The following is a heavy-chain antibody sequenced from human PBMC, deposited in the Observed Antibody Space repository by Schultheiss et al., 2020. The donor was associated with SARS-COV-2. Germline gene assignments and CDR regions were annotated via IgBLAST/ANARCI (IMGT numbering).Heavy chain of an antibody. CDR3: AKEIAARPNYFDY. CDR1: GFTFDDYA. D-gene: IGHD6-6*01. J-gene: IGHJ4*02. V-gene: IGHV3-9*01. Sequence: SLKISCAASGFTFDDYAMHWVRQAPGKGLEWVSGISWNSGSIGYADSVKGRFTISRDNAKNSLYLQMNSLRAEDTALYYCAKEIAARPNYFDYWGQGTLVTGSS. CDR2: ISWNSGSI.